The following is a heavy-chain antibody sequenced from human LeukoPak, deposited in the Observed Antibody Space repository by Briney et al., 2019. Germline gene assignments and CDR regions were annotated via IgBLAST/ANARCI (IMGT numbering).Heavy chain of an antibody. Sequence: GASVKVSCKASGYTFTGYYMHWVRQAPGQGLEWMGWINPNSGGTNYAQKLQGRVTMTRDTSISTAYMELSRLRSDDTAVYYCARDPLQYSSGWYYVSAGSGFDPWGQGTLVTVSS. CDR2: INPNSGGT. D-gene: IGHD6-19*01. V-gene: IGHV1-2*02. CDR3: ARDPLQYSSGWYYVSAGSGFDP. J-gene: IGHJ5*02. CDR1: GYTFTGYY.